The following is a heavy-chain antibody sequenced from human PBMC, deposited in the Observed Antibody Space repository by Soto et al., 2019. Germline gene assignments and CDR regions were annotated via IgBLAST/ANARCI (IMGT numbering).Heavy chain of an antibody. CDR2: IKSKTDGGTT. CDR1: GFTFSNAW. D-gene: IGHD3-16*02. CDR3: TTDYVWGSYHGMDV. Sequence: GGSLRLSCAASGFTFSNAWMNWVRQAPGKGLEWVGRIKSKTDGGTTDYAAPVKGRFTISRDDSKNTLYLQMNSLKTEDTAVYYCTTDYVWGSYHGMDVWGQGTTVTVSS. J-gene: IGHJ6*02. V-gene: IGHV3-15*07.